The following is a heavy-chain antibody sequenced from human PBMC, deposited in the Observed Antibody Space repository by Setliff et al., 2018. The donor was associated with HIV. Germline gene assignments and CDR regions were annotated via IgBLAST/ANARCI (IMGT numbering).Heavy chain of an antibody. Sequence: PSETLSLTCAVSGGSISSNWWSWVRQSPGKGLEWIGEIYHSGRTYYNPSLKSRVTISVDTSKNQLSLRLTTMTAADTAVYYCARTQPDTNFGVVVFDCWGQGKMVTVSS. D-gene: IGHD3-3*01. CDR1: GGSISSNW. J-gene: IGHJ4*02. CDR2: IYHSGRT. CDR3: ARTQPDTNFGVVVFDC. V-gene: IGHV4-4*02.